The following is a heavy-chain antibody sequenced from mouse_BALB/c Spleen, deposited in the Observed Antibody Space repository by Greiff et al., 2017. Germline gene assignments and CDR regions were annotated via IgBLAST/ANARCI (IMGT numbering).Heavy chain of an antibody. V-gene: IGHV5-12-2*01. J-gene: IGHJ4*01. CDR3: ARARYYGGYAMDY. Sequence: EVKVVESGGGLVQPGGSLKLSCAASGFTFSSYTMSWVRQTPEKRLEWVAYISNGGGSTYYPDTVKGRFTISRDNAKNTLYLQMSSLKSEDTAMYYCARARYYGGYAMDYWGQGTSVTVSS. CDR1: GFTFSSYT. CDR2: ISNGGGST. D-gene: IGHD1-1*01.